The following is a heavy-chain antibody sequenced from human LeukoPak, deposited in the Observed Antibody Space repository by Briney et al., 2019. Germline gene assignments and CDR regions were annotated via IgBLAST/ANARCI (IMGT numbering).Heavy chain of an antibody. CDR3: AKASSQIAVAGTVDY. J-gene: IGHJ4*02. V-gene: IGHV3-23*01. Sequence: GGSLRLSCAVSGFTFSSYAMSWVRQAPGKGLEWVSAISGSGGSTYYADSVKGRFTISRDNSKNTLYLQMNSLRAEDTAVYYCAKASSQIAVAGTVDYWGQGTLVTVSS. D-gene: IGHD6-19*01. CDR1: GFTFSSYA. CDR2: ISGSGGST.